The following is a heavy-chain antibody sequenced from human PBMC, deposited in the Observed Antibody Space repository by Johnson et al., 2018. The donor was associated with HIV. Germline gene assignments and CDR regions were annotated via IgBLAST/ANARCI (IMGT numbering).Heavy chain of an antibody. CDR2: IWYDVSSA. CDR3: TTGAFHAYDM. CDR1: DFALGDSG. V-gene: IGHV3-33*03. D-gene: IGHD1-1*01. J-gene: IGHJ3*02. Sequence: QMQLVESGGGVVQPGGSLRLSCIGSDFALGDSGIHWVRQAPGKGLEWVAVIWYDVSSAIYTESVTGRFTISRDNTKNTLYLQMNSLRAEDTAVYYCTTGAFHAYDMWGQGTMVTVSS.